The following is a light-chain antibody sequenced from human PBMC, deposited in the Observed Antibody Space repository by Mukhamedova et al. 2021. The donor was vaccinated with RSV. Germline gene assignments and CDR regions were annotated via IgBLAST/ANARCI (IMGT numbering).Light chain of an antibody. CDR3: SSYADSDSWV. Sequence: IYEVNKRPSGVPERFSGSKSGTTASLTVSGLQAEDEADYYCSSYADSDSWVFGGGTKLTVL. CDR2: EVN. V-gene: IGLV2-8*01. J-gene: IGLJ2*01.